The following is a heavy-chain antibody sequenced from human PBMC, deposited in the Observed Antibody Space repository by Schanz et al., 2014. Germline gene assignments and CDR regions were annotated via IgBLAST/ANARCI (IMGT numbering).Heavy chain of an antibody. CDR1: GFIFTGYF. CDR2: FNPGNGGA. D-gene: IGHD3-3*02. V-gene: IGHV1-2*06. Sequence: QVQLVQSGAEVKKPGDSVTVSCKVSGFIFTGYFIHWIRQAPGQGLEWMGRFNPGNGGANFAEKFQGRVAMTSDTSIKTYAMELTRLTSDDTAVYYCFSMHYGNSVYWGQGTLVTVSS. CDR3: FSMHYGNSVY. J-gene: IGHJ4*02.